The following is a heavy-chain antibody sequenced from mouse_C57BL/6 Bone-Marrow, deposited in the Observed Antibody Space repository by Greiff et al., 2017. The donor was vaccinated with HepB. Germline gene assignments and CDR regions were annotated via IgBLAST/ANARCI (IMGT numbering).Heavy chain of an antibody. J-gene: IGHJ4*01. Sequence: EVQLQQSGPELVKPGASVKISCKASGYSFTGYYMNWVKQSPEKSLEWIGEINPSTGGTTYNQKFKAKATLTVDKSSSTAYMQLSSLTSEDSAVYYCARRGLRRSMDYWGQGTSVTVSS. CDR2: INPSTGGT. V-gene: IGHV1-42*01. D-gene: IGHD2-4*01. CDR3: ARRGLRRSMDY. CDR1: GYSFTGYY.